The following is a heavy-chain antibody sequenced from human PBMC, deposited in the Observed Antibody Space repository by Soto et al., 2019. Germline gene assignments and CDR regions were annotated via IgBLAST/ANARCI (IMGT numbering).Heavy chain of an antibody. Sequence: ASVKVSCKASGGTFSSYAISWVRQAPGQGLEWMGGIIPIFGTANYAQKFQGRVTITADESTSTAYMELSSLRSEDTAVYYCARVGYSYGYFDGMDVWGQGTTVTVSS. J-gene: IGHJ6*02. D-gene: IGHD5-18*01. CDR2: IIPIFGTA. CDR1: GGTFSSYA. V-gene: IGHV1-69*13. CDR3: ARVGYSYGYFDGMDV.